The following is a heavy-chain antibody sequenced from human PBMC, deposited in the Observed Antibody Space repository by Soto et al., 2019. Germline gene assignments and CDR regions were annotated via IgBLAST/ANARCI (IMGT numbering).Heavy chain of an antibody. V-gene: IGHV3-23*01. CDR1: GFTFSSYA. Sequence: EVQLLESGGGLVQPGGSLRLSCAASGFTFSSYAMIWVRQAPGKGLEWVSAISGSGGSTYYADSVKGRFTISRDNSKNTLYLQMNSLRAEDTAVYYCAKGSTIFGVVTLDYWGQGTLVTVSS. J-gene: IGHJ4*02. D-gene: IGHD3-3*01. CDR3: AKGSTIFGVVTLDY. CDR2: ISGSGGST.